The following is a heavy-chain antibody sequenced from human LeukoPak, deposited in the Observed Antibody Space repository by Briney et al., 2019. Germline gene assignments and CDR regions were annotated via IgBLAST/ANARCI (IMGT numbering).Heavy chain of an antibody. Sequence: EGSLRLSCAASGFTFSNYGMHWARQAPGRGLEWVAVISYDGSNKYYTDSVKGRFTISRDDSKNTLYVQMNSLRADDTAVYYCARSLFSSSQHFDYWGQGTLVTVSS. J-gene: IGHJ4*02. CDR2: ISYDGSNK. CDR1: GFTFSNYG. D-gene: IGHD6-13*01. CDR3: ARSLFSSSQHFDY. V-gene: IGHV3-30*03.